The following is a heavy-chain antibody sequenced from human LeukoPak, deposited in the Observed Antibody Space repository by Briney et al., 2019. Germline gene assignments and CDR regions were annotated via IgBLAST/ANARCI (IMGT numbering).Heavy chain of an antibody. CDR2: ISDSGAST. Sequence: GGSLRLSRAASGFTFSRYTMSWVRQAPGKGLEWVSAISDSGASTYYADSVKGRFTISRDNSKNTLFLQMNSLRAEDTAVYYCAIDRVVGSTYYFDYWGQGTLVTVSS. CDR3: AIDRVVGSTYYFDY. D-gene: IGHD1-26*01. V-gene: IGHV3-23*01. J-gene: IGHJ4*02. CDR1: GFTFSRYT.